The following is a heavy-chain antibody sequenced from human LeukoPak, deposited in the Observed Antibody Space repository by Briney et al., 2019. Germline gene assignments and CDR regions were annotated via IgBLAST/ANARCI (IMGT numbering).Heavy chain of an antibody. V-gene: IGHV3-23*01. CDR2: ISGSGGST. J-gene: IGHJ6*03. CDR1: GFTFSSYG. Sequence: PGGSLRLSCAASGFTFSSYGMSWVCQAPGKGLEWVSAISGSGGSTYYADSVKGRFTISRDNSKNTLYLQMNSLRAEDTAVYYCAKGGSGWYGGYYYYMDVWGKGTTVTISS. CDR3: AKGGSGWYGGYYYYMDV. D-gene: IGHD6-19*01.